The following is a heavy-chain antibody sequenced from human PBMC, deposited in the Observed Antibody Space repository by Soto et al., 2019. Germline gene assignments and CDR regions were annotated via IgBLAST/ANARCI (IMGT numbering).Heavy chain of an antibody. CDR1: GDSITGTNW. CDR2: VYHNGST. CDR3: AREMATLRMPYFDY. J-gene: IGHJ4*02. V-gene: IGHV4-4*02. D-gene: IGHD5-12*01. Sequence: QVQLQESGPGLVKPSGILSLTCAVSGDSITGTNWWSWVRQPPGKGREWIGEVYHNGSTNYNPSLKSRVTMSVDKSKNQFSLKLTSVTAADTGVYYCAREMATLRMPYFDYWGQGSLVTVSS.